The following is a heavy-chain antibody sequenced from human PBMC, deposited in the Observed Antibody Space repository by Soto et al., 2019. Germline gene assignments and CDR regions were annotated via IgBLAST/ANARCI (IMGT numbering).Heavy chain of an antibody. CDR1: GFTFRSYA. J-gene: IGHJ4*02. V-gene: IGHV3-23*01. CDR3: AKSHTYGAFDY. CDR2: ISGSGGST. D-gene: IGHD4-17*01. Sequence: EVQLLESGGGLVQPGGSLRLSCAASGFTFRSYAMSWVRQAPGKGLEWVSGISGSGGSTYYADSVKGRFTISRDNSKNTLYLQMKNRLRAEDTAVYYGAKSHTYGAFDYWGQGTLVTVSS.